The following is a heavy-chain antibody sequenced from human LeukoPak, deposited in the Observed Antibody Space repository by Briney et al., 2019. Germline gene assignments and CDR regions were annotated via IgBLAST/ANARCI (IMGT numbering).Heavy chain of an antibody. J-gene: IGHJ4*02. D-gene: IGHD3-16*01. CDR1: GGYISTSNYY. CDR2: IYYSGRT. CDR3: ARFFYYDASLPPY. Sequence: PSETLCLTCSVSGGYISTSNYYWGWIRQPPGKGLEWIGTIYYSGRTYYNPSLQSRVTISLDTSQNQLSLQVRSVTVVDTAVYYCARFFYYDASLPPYWGQGTLVTVSS. V-gene: IGHV4-39*01.